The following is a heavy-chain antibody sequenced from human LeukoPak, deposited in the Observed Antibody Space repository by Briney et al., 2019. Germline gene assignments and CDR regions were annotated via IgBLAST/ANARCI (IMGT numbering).Heavy chain of an antibody. D-gene: IGHD3-10*01. CDR2: INHSGST. V-gene: IGHV4-38-2*02. CDR3: ARGVRVAGYYGSGSYWLWYFDY. J-gene: IGHJ4*02. CDR1: GYSISSGYY. Sequence: SETLSLTCTVSGYSISSGYYWSWIRQPPGKGLEWIGEINHSGSTNYNPSLKSRVTISVDTSKNQFSLKLSSVTAADTAVYYCARGVRVAGYYGSGSYWLWYFDYWGQGTLVTVSS.